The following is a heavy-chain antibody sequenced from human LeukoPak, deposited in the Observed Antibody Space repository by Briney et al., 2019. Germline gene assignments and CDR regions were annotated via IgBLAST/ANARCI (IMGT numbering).Heavy chain of an antibody. CDR2: INHSGST. J-gene: IGHJ4*02. Sequence: SETLSLTCAVYGGSFSGYYWSWIRQPPGKGLEWIGEINHSGSTNYNPSLKSRVTISVDTSKNQFSLKLSSVTAADTAVYYCAREEEYSSSENDYWGQGTLVTVSS. D-gene: IGHD6-6*01. CDR1: GGSFSGYY. CDR3: AREEEYSSSENDY. V-gene: IGHV4-34*01.